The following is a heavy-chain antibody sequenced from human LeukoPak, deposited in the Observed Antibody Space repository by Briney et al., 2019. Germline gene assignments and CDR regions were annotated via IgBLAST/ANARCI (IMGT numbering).Heavy chain of an antibody. CDR1: GYTSTGYY. Sequence: ASVKVSCKASGYTSTGYYMHWVRQAPGQGLEWMGWINPNSGGTNYAQKFQGRVTMTRDTSISTAYMELSRLRSDDTAVYYCARDGYSLDAFDIWGQGTMVTVSS. V-gene: IGHV1-2*02. D-gene: IGHD3-22*01. CDR3: ARDGYSLDAFDI. J-gene: IGHJ3*02. CDR2: INPNSGGT.